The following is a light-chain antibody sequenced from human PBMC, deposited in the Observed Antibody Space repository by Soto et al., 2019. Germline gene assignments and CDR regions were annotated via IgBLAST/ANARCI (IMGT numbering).Light chain of an antibody. J-gene: IGKJ3*01. V-gene: IGKV1-5*03. CDR1: QIINTW. Sequence: DIQMTQSPSSLSASVGDRVTITCRASQIINTWLAWYQQKPGKAPKLLIYRASNLVNGVPSRFSGSGSGTEFTLTISSLQPDDFSIYYCQQYKTYSGTFGPGTKVDL. CDR3: QQYKTYSGT. CDR2: RAS.